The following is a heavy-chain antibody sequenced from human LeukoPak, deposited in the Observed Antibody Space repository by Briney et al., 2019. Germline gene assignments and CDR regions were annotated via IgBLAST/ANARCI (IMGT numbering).Heavy chain of an antibody. CDR2: ISGSGDTT. V-gene: IGHV3-23*01. Sequence: SGGSLRLSCAASGFTFSTYVMTWVRQAPGKGLEWVSTISGSGDTTYYADSVKGRFTISRDNSKNTLYLQMNSLRAEDTAVYYCAKSGVPAAMRVWYFDLWGRGTLVTVSS. CDR1: GFTFSTYV. CDR3: AKSGVPAAMRVWYFDL. J-gene: IGHJ2*01. D-gene: IGHD2-2*01.